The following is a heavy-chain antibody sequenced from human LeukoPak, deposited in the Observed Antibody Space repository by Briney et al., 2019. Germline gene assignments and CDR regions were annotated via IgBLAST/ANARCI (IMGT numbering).Heavy chain of an antibody. CDR1: GYSFTSYW. V-gene: IGHV5-51*01. J-gene: IGHJ4*02. CDR3: ARRGMRWLQFDY. D-gene: IGHD5-24*01. Sequence: PWGSLRLSCKGSGYSFTSYWIGWVRQMPGKGLEWMGIIYPGDSDTRYSPSFQGQVTISADKSISTAYLQWSSLKASDTAMYYCARRGMRWLQFDYWGQGTLVTVSS. CDR2: IYPGDSDT.